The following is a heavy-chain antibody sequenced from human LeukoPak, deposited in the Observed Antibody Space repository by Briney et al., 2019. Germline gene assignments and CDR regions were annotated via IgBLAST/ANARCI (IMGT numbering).Heavy chain of an antibody. CDR3: ARGGYSSSWSSSYWYFDL. CDR1: GGSISSYY. J-gene: IGHJ2*01. Sequence: SETLSLTCTVSGGSISSYYWSWIRQPPGKGLEWIGYIYYSGSTNYNPSLKSRVTISVDTSKNQFSLKLSSVTAADMAVYYCARGGYSSSWSSSYWYFDLWGRGTLVTVSS. V-gene: IGHV4-59*08. D-gene: IGHD6-13*01. CDR2: IYYSGST.